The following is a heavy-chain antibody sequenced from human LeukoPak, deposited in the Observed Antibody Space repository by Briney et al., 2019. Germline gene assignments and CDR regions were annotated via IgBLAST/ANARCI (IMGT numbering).Heavy chain of an antibody. V-gene: IGHV1-8*01. Sequence: ASVKVSCKASGYTFTSYDINWVRQTTGQGLEWMGWMNPHSGNTGYAQKFQGRLTLPRNTSITTAYMELSSLTSEDTAVYYCARGSENNFDSSGPIGFWGQGTLVTVSS. J-gene: IGHJ4*02. CDR3: ARGSENNFDSSGPIGF. D-gene: IGHD3-22*01. CDR1: GYTFTSYD. CDR2: MNPHSGNT.